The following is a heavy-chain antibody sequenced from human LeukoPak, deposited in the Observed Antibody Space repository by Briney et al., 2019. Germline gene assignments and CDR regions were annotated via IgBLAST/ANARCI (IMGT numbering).Heavy chain of an antibody. CDR3: ARRSGIAVAGAFDY. V-gene: IGHV3-74*01. CDR1: GFTFSSYW. D-gene: IGHD6-19*01. J-gene: IGHJ4*02. CDR2: INSDGSST. Sequence: GGSLRLSCAASGFTFSSYWMHWVRQGPGKGLVWVSRINSDGSSTSYADSVKGRFTISRDNPKNTLYLQMNSLRAEDTAVYYCARRSGIAVAGAFDYWGQGTLVTVSS.